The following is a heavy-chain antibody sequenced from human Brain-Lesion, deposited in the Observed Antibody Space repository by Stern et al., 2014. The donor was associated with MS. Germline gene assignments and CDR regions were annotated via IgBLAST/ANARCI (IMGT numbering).Heavy chain of an antibody. CDR3: ARDQRGITIFGVVTDYYYLGMDV. J-gene: IGHJ6*02. CDR2: INPNTGGP. CDR1: GYIFTGYY. D-gene: IGHD3-3*01. Sequence: MKLVESGAEVKKPGASVKVSCKTSGYIFTGYYIHWVRQAPGQGLEWMAWINPNTGGPKYAQKFQGRVTMSRDTSISTAYVELSSLTSDDTAVYYCARDQRGITIFGVVTDYYYLGMDVWGQGTTVTVSS. V-gene: IGHV1-2*02.